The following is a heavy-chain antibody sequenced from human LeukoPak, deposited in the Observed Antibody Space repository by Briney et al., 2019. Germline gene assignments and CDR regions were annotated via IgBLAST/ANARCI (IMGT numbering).Heavy chain of an antibody. CDR2: INPSGDSR. Sequence: ASVKVSCKASGYTFNSYYMHWVRQAPGQGLEWMGIINPSGDSRSYAQKFQDRVTMTRDTSTSTVYTEVSSLRSEDTDVYFCTMGRQWLEDWFDPWGQGTLVTVSS. CDR3: TMGRQWLEDWFDP. CDR1: GYTFNSYY. V-gene: IGHV1-46*02. J-gene: IGHJ5*02. D-gene: IGHD6-19*01.